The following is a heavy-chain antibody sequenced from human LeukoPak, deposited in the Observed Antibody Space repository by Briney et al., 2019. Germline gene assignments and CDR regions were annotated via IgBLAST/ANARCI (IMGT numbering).Heavy chain of an antibody. D-gene: IGHD3-10*01. CDR1: GFTFSSYA. Sequence: PGGSLRLSCAASGFTFSSYAMSWVRQAPGKGLEWVSAISGSGGSTYYADSVKGRFTISRDNSKNTLYLQMNSLRAEDTAVYYCANLITVVRGVIIDYWGQGTLVTVSS. CDR3: ANLITVVRGVIIDY. CDR2: ISGSGGST. J-gene: IGHJ4*02. V-gene: IGHV3-23*01.